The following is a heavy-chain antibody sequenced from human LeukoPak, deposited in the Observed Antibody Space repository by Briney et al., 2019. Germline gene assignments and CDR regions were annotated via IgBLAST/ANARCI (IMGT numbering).Heavy chain of an antibody. CDR1: GGSVSSGSYY. V-gene: IGHV4-61*02. CDR2: MFPSGSP. CDR3: ARGDPSLGASYFAT. Sequence: ASETLSLTCTVSGGSVSSGSYYWSWIRQPTGKGLEWIGRMFPSGSPDYNVSLKSRVTMSVDTSKNQLSLKLSSVTAADTAVYFCARGDPSLGASYFATWGPGTLVTVSS. D-gene: IGHD3-16*01. J-gene: IGHJ4*02.